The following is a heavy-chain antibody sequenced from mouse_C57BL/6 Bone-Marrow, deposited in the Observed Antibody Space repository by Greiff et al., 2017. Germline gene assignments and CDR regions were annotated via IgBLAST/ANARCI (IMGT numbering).Heavy chain of an antibody. CDR1: GFSLSTFGMG. Sequence: QVTLKVCGPGILQPSQTLSLTCSFSGFSLSTFGMGVGWIRQPSGKGLEWLAHIWWDDDKYYNPALKSQLTISKDTSKNQVFLKIANVDTADTATYYCARYYYGSSHYYAMDYWGQGTSVTVSS. CDR2: IWWDDDK. J-gene: IGHJ4*01. D-gene: IGHD1-1*01. V-gene: IGHV8-8*01. CDR3: ARYYYGSSHYYAMDY.